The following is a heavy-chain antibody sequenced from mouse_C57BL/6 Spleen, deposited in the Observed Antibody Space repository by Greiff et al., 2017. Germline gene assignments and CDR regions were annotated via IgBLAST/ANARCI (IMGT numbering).Heavy chain of an antibody. CDR1: GFNIKDYY. CDR3: ASPLTGRIAD. D-gene: IGHD4-1*01. J-gene: IGHJ3*01. Sequence: VHVKQSGAELVKPGASVKLSCTASGFNIKDYYMHWVKQRTEQGLEWIGRIDPEAGATKYAPKFQGKATITADTSSNTAYLQLSSLTSEDTAVYYGASPLTGRIADWGKGTLVTVSA. V-gene: IGHV14-2*01. CDR2: IDPEAGAT.